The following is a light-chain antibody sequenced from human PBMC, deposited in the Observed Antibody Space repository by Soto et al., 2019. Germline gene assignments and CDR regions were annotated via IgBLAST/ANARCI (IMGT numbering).Light chain of an antibody. CDR3: LQHNSYPWT. V-gene: IGKV1-17*01. CDR2: ASS. J-gene: IGKJ1*01. CDR1: QGIRKV. Sequence: DIQMTQSPSSLSASVGDRVTITCRASQGIRKVLGCYQQKPGKAPKRLIYASSSLQSGVPSMFSGSGSGTEFTLTISSLQPEDFATYYCLQHNSYPWTFGQGTKVEIK.